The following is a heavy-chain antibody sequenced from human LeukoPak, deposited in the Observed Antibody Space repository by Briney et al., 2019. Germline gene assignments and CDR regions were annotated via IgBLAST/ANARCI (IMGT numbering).Heavy chain of an antibody. D-gene: IGHD3-9*01. V-gene: IGHV3-30*02. CDR2: IRYDGSNK. J-gene: IGHJ4*02. Sequence: GGSLRLSCAASGFTFSSHGMHWVRQTPAKGLEWVAFIRYDGSNKYYADSVKGRFIISRDNSKNTLFLQMNSLRPEDTAVYYCARGGKYDILTGYRRSRLLGDFWGQGTLVTVSS. CDR3: ARGGKYDILTGYRRSRLLGDF. CDR1: GFTFSSHG.